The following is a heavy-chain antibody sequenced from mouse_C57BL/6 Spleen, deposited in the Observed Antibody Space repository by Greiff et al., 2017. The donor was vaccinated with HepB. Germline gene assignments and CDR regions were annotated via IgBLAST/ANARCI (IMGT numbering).Heavy chain of an antibody. CDR1: GFSFNTYA. Sequence: VMLVESGGGLVQPKGSLKLSCAASGFSFNTYAMNWVRQAPGKGLEWVARIRSKSNNYATYYADSVKDRFTISRDDSESMLYLQMNNLKTEDTAMYYCGRQTGTGAMDYWGQGTSVTVSS. D-gene: IGHD4-1*01. CDR2: IRSKSNNYAT. V-gene: IGHV10-1*01. CDR3: GRQTGTGAMDY. J-gene: IGHJ4*01.